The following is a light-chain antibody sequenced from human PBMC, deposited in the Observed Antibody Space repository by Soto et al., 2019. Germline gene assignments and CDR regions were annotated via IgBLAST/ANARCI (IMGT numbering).Light chain of an antibody. CDR3: QQYGSTQYT. CDR2: GAS. Sequence: EIGLTQSPGTLSLSPGEKATLSCRASQSVSSSYLAWYQQKPGQAPRLLIYGASSRATGTPDRFSGSDSGTDFTLTISRLEPEDFAVYYCQQYGSTQYTFGQGTKLEIK. V-gene: IGKV3-20*01. CDR1: QSVSSSY. J-gene: IGKJ2*01.